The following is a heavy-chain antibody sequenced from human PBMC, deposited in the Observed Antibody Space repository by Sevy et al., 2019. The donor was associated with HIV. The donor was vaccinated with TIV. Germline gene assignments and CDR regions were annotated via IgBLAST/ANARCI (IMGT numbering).Heavy chain of an antibody. V-gene: IGHV3-74*01. CDR3: ARGPRWSYYDSSGYFELFYDY. Sequence: GGSLRLSCAASGFTFSSYWMHWVRQAPGKGLVWVSRINSAGSSTSYADSVKGRFTISRDNAKNTLYLQMNSLRAEDTAVYYCARGPRWSYYDSSGYFELFYDYWGQGTLVTVSS. J-gene: IGHJ4*02. D-gene: IGHD3-22*01. CDR1: GFTFSSYW. CDR2: INSAGSST.